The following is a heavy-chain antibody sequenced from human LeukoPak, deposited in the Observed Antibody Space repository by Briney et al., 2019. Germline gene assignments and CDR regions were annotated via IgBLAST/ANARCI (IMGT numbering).Heavy chain of an antibody. J-gene: IGHJ4*02. CDR1: GFTFTKYG. D-gene: IGHD5-18*01. CDR2: IRSDGTNT. CDR3: AKDGGRIQLWFDY. V-gene: IGHV3-30*02. Sequence: GGSLRLSCAASGFTFTKYGMHWVRQDLGKGLEWVAFIRSDGTNTHYADSVKGRFTISRDNSKNTLYLQMNSLRAEDTAVYYCAKDGGRIQLWFDYWGQGTLVTVSS.